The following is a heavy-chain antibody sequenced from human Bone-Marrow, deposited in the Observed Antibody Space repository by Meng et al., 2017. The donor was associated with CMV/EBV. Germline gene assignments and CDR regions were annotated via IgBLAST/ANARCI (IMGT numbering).Heavy chain of an antibody. CDR1: GFTFSSYS. CDR2: ISYDGSNK. Sequence: GGSLRLSCAASGFTFSSYSMHWVRQAPGRGLEWVAVISYDGSNKYYADFVKGRFTISRDNSKNTLDLQMNRLRAEDTAVYYCARGYYYDSSGYYRTLDYLGQGTLVTVSS. D-gene: IGHD3-22*01. J-gene: IGHJ4*02. CDR3: ARGYYYDSSGYYRTLDY. V-gene: IGHV3-30*03.